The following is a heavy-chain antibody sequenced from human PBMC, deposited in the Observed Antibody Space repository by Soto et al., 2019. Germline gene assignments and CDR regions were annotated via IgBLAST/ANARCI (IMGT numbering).Heavy chain of an antibody. CDR2: IYHSGGT. D-gene: IGHD2-2*01. Sequence: SLTCDVSGCSITTNDYSWNCIRQPPVKGLEWIGYIYHSGGTFYNPSLKSRVSMSVDRSKNQFSLRLNSVTAEDTAVYYCARGYHCDATTCYAQSRFGPWGQGPLVTVSS. J-gene: IGHJ5*02. CDR1: GCSITTNDYS. CDR3: ARGYHCDATTCYAQSRFGP. V-gene: IGHV4-30-2*01.